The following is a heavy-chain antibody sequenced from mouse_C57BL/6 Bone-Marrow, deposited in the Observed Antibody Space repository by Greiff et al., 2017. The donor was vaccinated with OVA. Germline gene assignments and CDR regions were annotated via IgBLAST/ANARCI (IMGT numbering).Heavy chain of an antibody. CDR3: ARGGVLPDD. Sequence: QVQLQQPGAELVKPGASVKLSCKASGYTFTSYWMHWVKQRPGRGFEWIGRIDPKSGGTKYNEKFKSKATLTVDKPSSTAYMQLSGLTSEATAVYYCARGGVLPDDWGQGTTLTVSS. J-gene: IGHJ2*01. CDR2: IDPKSGGT. V-gene: IGHV1-72*01. CDR1: GYTFTSYW.